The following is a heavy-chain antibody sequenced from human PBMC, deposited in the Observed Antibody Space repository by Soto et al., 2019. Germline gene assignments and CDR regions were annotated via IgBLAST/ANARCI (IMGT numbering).Heavy chain of an antibody. CDR3: AKTDDFWSGYLDY. J-gene: IGHJ4*02. Sequence: GGSLGLSCAASGFTFSSYAMSWVRQAPGKGLEWVSAISGSGGSTYYADSVKGRFTISRDNSKNTLYLQMNSLRAEDSAVYYCAKTDDFWSGYLDYWGQGTLVTVSS. CDR1: GFTFSSYA. V-gene: IGHV3-23*01. D-gene: IGHD3-3*01. CDR2: ISGSGGST.